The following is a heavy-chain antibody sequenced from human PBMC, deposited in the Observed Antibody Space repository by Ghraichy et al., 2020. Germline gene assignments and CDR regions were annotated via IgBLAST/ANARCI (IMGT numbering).Heavy chain of an antibody. D-gene: IGHD3-22*01. V-gene: IGHV1-24*01. Sequence: ASVKVSCKVSGYTLTELSMHWVRQAPGKGLEWMGGFDPEDGETIYAQKFQGRVTMTEDTSTDTAYMELSSLRSEDTAVYYCATVYDSSGYYYPDAFDIWGQGTMVTVSS. CDR1: GYTLTELS. CDR3: ATVYDSSGYYYPDAFDI. CDR2: FDPEDGET. J-gene: IGHJ3*02.